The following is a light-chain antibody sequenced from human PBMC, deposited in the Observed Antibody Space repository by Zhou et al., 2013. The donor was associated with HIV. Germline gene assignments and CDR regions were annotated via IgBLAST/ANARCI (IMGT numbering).Light chain of an antibody. Sequence: DIQLTQSPPTLSASVGDAVIITCRASQSVSHNLAWYQHRPGKAPKLLMYDASVLENGVPSRFRGSGFGTEFTLTITDVQAADGATYFCQQYNLLANFGQGTKLEIK. CDR3: QQYNLLAN. J-gene: IGKJ2*01. V-gene: IGKV1-5*03. CDR2: DAS. CDR1: QSVSHN.